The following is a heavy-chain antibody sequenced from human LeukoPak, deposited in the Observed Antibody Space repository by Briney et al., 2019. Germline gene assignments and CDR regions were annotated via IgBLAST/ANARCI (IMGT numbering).Heavy chain of an antibody. CDR3: AKELGEYSSSWLGYYYYYYYMDV. Sequence: PSETLSLTCTVSSGSISTSNYYWGWVRQPPGKALEWIGNIFYSGSTYYSPSLKSRVTISLDTSRNQFSLKLNSVTAADTAVYYCAKELGEYSSSWLGYYYYYYYMDVWGKGTTVTVSS. J-gene: IGHJ6*03. CDR2: IFYSGST. D-gene: IGHD6-13*01. V-gene: IGHV4-39*07. CDR1: SGSISTSNYY.